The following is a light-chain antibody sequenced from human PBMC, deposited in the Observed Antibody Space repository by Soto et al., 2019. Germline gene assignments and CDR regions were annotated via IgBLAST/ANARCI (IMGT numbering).Light chain of an antibody. CDR1: QSVDTF. J-gene: IGKJ2*01. CDR2: DAS. Sequence: DIVLTQSPATLSLSPGERATLSCRASQSVDTFLAWYQQKSGQAPRLLIYDASIRAPGIPARFSGSGSGTDFTLTIISLEPEYFAVYYCHQRIHWPRTFGPGTKLEIK. V-gene: IGKV3-11*01. CDR3: HQRIHWPRT.